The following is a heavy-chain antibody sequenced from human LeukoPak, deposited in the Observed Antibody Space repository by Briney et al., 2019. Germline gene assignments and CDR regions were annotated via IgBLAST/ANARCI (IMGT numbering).Heavy chain of an antibody. V-gene: IGHV1-69*06. CDR3: ARAGIPGYCTNVTCSNWLDP. CDR2: ITPMFGTP. D-gene: IGHD2-8*01. J-gene: IGHJ5*02. CDR1: EYTFTGYY. Sequence: SVKVSCKASEYTFTGYYIHWVRQAPGQGLEWMGGITPMFGTPNYAQRLQGRVTITADKSTKTAYMELSSLRSEDTAVYYCARAGIPGYCTNVTCSNWLDPWGQGTLVTVSS.